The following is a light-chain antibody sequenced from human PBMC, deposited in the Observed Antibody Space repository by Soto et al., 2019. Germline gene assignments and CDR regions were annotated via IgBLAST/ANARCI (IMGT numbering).Light chain of an antibody. CDR3: QSYDTSRSGPVV. CDR2: GNT. J-gene: IGLJ2*01. CDR1: SSNIGAGCD. Sequence: QPVLTQPPSVSGAPGQRVTMSCTGSSSNIGAGCDVHWYQHLPGTAPKLLIYGNTNRPSGVPDRFSGSKSGTSASLAITGLQAEDEADYYCQSYDTSRSGPVVFGGGTQLTVL. V-gene: IGLV1-40*01.